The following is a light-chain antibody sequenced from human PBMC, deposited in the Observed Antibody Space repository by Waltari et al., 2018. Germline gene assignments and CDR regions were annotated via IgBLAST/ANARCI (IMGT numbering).Light chain of an antibody. V-gene: IGKV1D-12*01. Sequence: IQITQSPSSVSASVGDRVTITCRASQGITNWLAWYQQKPGRAPKLLIYLASSVQSGVPSRFSGSGSVTDFTLTINNLQPEDFATYYCQQANSFPITFGQGTRLEIK. CDR1: QGITNW. CDR2: LAS. CDR3: QQANSFPIT. J-gene: IGKJ5*01.